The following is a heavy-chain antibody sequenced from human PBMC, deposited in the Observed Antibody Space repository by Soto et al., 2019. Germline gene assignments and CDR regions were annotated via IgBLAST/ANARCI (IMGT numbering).Heavy chain of an antibody. D-gene: IGHD2-15*01. CDR3: AHRGGGFKYFDY. CDR1: GFSLSTSGEG. J-gene: IGHJ4*02. V-gene: IGHV2-5*02. Sequence: QITLKESGPTVVKPTQTLTLTCTFSGFSLSTSGEGVGWIRQPPGKALEWLALIYWDDDKRYSPSLKSRVTISKDTTKNQVVLTMTNMDPVDTTTCDCAHRGGGFKYFDYWGQGTLVTVSS. CDR2: IYWDDDK.